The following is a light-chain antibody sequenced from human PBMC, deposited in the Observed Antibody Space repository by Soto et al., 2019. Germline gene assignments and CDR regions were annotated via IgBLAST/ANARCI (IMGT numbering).Light chain of an antibody. CDR2: GSS. V-gene: IGKV3-20*01. CDR3: QQYGSSPPYT. CDR1: QSVSNNY. J-gene: IGKJ2*01. Sequence: EVVLTQSPGTLSLSPGERATLSCRASQSVSNNYFAWYQQKPGQPPRLLIFGSSDSATGIADRFSGSGSGTDFTLTISRLEPEDFAVYYWQQYGSSPPYTFGQGTKLEIK.